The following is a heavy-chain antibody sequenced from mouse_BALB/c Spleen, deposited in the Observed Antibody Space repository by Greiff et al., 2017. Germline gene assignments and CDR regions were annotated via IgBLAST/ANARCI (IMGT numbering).Heavy chain of an antibody. CDR2: ISYDGSN. V-gene: IGHV3-6*02. CDR1: GYSITSGYY. D-gene: IGHD2-1*01. CDR3: ARGGLYGNLYAMDY. J-gene: IGHJ4*01. Sequence: EVQRVESGPGLVKPSQSLSLTCSVTGYSITSGYYWNWIRQFPGNKLEWMGYISYDGSNNYNPSLKNRISITRDTSKNQFFLKLNSVTTEDTATYYCARGGLYGNLYAMDYWGQGTSVTVSS.